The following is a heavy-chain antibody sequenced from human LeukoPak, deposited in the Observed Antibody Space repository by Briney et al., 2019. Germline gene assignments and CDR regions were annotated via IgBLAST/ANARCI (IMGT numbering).Heavy chain of an antibody. CDR1: GGSISSSSYY. D-gene: IGHD3-3*01. Sequence: PSETLSLTCTVPGGSISSSSYYWGWIRQPPGKGLEWIGSIYYSGSTYYNPSLKSRVTISVDTSKNQFSLKLSSVTAADTAVYYCARSMFLEWLSEYFQHWGQGTLVTVSS. V-gene: IGHV4-39*01. CDR3: ARSMFLEWLSEYFQH. CDR2: IYYSGST. J-gene: IGHJ1*01.